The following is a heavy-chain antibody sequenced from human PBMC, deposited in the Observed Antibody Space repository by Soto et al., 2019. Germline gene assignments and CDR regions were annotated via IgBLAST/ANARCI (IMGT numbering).Heavy chain of an antibody. Sequence: PSETLSLTCTVSGGSISSYYGSWIRQPPGKGLEWIGYIYYSGSTNYNPSLKSRVTISVDTSKNQFSLKLSSVTAADTAVYYCARTEYNWNDGINWFDPWGQGTLVTVSS. CDR3: ARTEYNWNDGINWFDP. D-gene: IGHD1-20*01. J-gene: IGHJ5*02. V-gene: IGHV4-59*01. CDR1: GGSISSYY. CDR2: IYYSGST.